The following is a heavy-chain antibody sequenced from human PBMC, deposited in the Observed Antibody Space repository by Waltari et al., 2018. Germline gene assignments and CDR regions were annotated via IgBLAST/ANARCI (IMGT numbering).Heavy chain of an antibody. CDR3: ARADYDTSGYYSDY. CDR1: GGSFGSNA. V-gene: IGHV1-69*01. D-gene: IGHD3-22*01. J-gene: IGHJ4*02. Sequence: QVQLVQSGAEVKKPGSSVTVSCKASGGSFGSNAISWVRQAPGQGLEWMGGLIPIFGTAAYAQKFQGRVTITADESTTTAYMELSSLRSEDTAVYYCARADYDTSGYYSDYWGQGTLVAVSS. CDR2: LIPIFGTA.